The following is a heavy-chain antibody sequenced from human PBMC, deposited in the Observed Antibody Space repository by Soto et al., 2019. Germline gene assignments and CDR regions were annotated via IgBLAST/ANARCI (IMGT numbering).Heavy chain of an antibody. CDR2: VNPNNGDT. J-gene: IGHJ4*02. CDR3: AKVSRKGSAIDFDY. Sequence: QVQLVQSGAELKKPGASVKVSCKASGYTFSNYDMNWVRQATGQGPEWIGWVNPNNGDTGYAQKFQGRVTLTTDISTTTAYMELTSLRPEDTAMYYCAKVSRKGSAIDFDYWGQGTLITVSS. D-gene: IGHD3-10*01. CDR1: GYTFSNYD. V-gene: IGHV1-8*01.